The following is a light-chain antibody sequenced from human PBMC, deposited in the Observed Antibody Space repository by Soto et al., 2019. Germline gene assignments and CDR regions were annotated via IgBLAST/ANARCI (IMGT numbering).Light chain of an antibody. J-gene: IGKJ1*01. CDR1: QSISSW. Sequence: DLQMTQSPSTLSASLGDRVTITCRASQSISSWLAWYQQKPGKAPKLLIYKASSLESGVPSRFSGSESGTEFTLTISSLQPDDFATYYCQQYATYWWTFGQGTKVEIK. V-gene: IGKV1-5*03. CDR3: QQYATYWWT. CDR2: KAS.